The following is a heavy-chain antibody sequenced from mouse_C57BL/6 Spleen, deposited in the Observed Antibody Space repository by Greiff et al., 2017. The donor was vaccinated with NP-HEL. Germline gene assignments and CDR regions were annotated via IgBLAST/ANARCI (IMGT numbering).Heavy chain of an antibody. CDR1: GYSITSGYY. V-gene: IGHV3-6*01. CDR3: ATGRRMDY. CDR2: ISYDGSN. J-gene: IGHJ4*01. Sequence: EVKLMESGPGLVKPSQSLSLTCSVTGYSITSGYYWNWIRQFPGNKLEWMGYISYDGSNNYNPSLKNRISITRDTSKNQFFLKLNSVTTEDTATYYCATGRRMDYWGQGTSVTVSS.